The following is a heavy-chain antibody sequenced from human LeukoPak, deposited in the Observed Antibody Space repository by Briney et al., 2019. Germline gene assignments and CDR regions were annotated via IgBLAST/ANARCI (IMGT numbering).Heavy chain of an antibody. V-gene: IGHV1-2*02. Sequence: ASVKVSCKASGYTFAGYYVHWVRQAPGQGLEWMGWIKPNSGGTQYAQRFRGRVTMTRDTSISTAYMELSRLRSDDTAVYYCARGYGDYGFDYWGQGTLVTVSS. D-gene: IGHD4-17*01. CDR2: IKPNSGGT. CDR1: GYTFAGYY. CDR3: ARGYGDYGFDY. J-gene: IGHJ4*02.